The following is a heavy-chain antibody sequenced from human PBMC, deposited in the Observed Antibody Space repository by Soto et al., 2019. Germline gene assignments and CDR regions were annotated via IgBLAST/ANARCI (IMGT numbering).Heavy chain of an antibody. CDR1: GYIFIRYG. D-gene: IGHD3-16*01. J-gene: IGHJ6*02. CDR3: ARTSYVWGSYNYYYYGMDV. CDR2: ISAYKGDT. Sequence: ASVKVSCKASGYIFIRYGISWVREAPGQGLEWMGWISAYKGDTNYAQKVQGRVTMTTGTSTSTAYMEVRSLRFDDTAVYYCARTSYVWGSYNYYYYGMDVWGQGTTVTVSS. V-gene: IGHV1-18*01.